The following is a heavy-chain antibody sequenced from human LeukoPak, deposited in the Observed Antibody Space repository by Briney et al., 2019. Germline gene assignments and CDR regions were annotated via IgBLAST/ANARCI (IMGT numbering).Heavy chain of an antibody. J-gene: IGHJ5*02. D-gene: IGHD6-13*01. CDR3: ARETHLSIAAAGTVWFDP. CDR2: IIPIFGTA. V-gene: IGHV1-69*05. Sequence: GASVKVSCKASGGTFSSYAISWVRQAPGQGLEWMGGIIPIFGTANYAQKFQGRVTMTTDTSTSTAYMELRSLRSDDTAVYYCARETHLSIAAAGTVWFDPWGQGTLVTVSS. CDR1: GGTFSSYA.